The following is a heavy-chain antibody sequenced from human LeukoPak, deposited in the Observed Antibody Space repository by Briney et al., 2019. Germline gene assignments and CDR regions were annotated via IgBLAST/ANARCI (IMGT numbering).Heavy chain of an antibody. J-gene: IGHJ3*02. V-gene: IGHV4-39*01. D-gene: IGHD4-17*01. Sequence: SETLSLTCSVSGASISSSRYYWGWIRQPPGKGLEWIGNIFYTGSAYYNPSLKSRVTVSVDTSRNQFYLKLSSVTAADTAVYYCATPYGDYAYAFDIWGQGTMVTVSS. CDR1: GASISSSRYY. CDR3: ATPYGDYAYAFDI. CDR2: IFYTGSA.